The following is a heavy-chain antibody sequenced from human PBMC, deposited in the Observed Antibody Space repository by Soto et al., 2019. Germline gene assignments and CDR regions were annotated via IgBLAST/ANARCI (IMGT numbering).Heavy chain of an antibody. D-gene: IGHD2-15*01. CDR2: INHSGSS. Sequence: QVQLQQWGAGLLKPSETLSLTCAVYGGSFSRYYWTWIRQPPGTGLEWIGEINHSGSSNYNPSLKSRVSISVDTSKHPFSLELTSVTAAGTAVYYCSRDKIHCLFDYWGQGTLVTVSS. J-gene: IGHJ4*02. V-gene: IGHV4-34*01. CDR3: SRDKIHCLFDY. CDR1: GGSFSRYY.